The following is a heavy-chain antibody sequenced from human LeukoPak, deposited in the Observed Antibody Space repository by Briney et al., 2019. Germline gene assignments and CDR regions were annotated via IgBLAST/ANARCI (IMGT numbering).Heavy chain of an antibody. D-gene: IGHD3-22*01. Sequence: GGSLRLSCAASGFTFSSYAMSWVRQAPGKGLEWVAFIRYDGSNKYYADSVKGRFTISRDNSKNTPYLQMDSLRAEDTAVYYCAKRGGPYYDSSGYYPDDAFDIWGQGTMVTVSS. J-gene: IGHJ3*02. CDR3: AKRGGPYYDSSGYYPDDAFDI. V-gene: IGHV3-30*02. CDR2: IRYDGSNK. CDR1: GFTFSSYA.